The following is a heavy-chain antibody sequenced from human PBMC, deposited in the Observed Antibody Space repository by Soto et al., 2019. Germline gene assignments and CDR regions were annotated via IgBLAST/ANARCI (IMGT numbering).Heavy chain of an antibody. Sequence: SETLSLTCTVSGGSISSYYWSWIRQPPGKGLEWIGYIYYSGSTNYNPSLKSRVTISVDTSKNQFSLKLSSVTAADTAVYYCARDNWRSTRCLRCRMDVWGQGTTVNVSS. CDR3: ARDNWRSTRCLRCRMDV. D-gene: IGHD2-2*01. CDR2: IYYSGST. J-gene: IGHJ6*02. CDR1: GGSISSYY. V-gene: IGHV4-59*01.